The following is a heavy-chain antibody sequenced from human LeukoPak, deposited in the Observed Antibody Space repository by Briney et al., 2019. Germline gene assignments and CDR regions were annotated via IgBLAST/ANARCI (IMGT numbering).Heavy chain of an antibody. V-gene: IGHV3-33*08. Sequence: GGSLRLSCAASPFAITTYWMNWVRQAPGKGLEWVAVIWYDGSNKYYADSVKGRFTISRDNSKNTLYLQMNSLRAEDTAVYYCARGHRTSGFDAFDIWGQGTMVTVSS. CDR3: ARGHRTSGFDAFDI. J-gene: IGHJ3*02. CDR1: PFAITTYW. CDR2: IWYDGSNK. D-gene: IGHD3-22*01.